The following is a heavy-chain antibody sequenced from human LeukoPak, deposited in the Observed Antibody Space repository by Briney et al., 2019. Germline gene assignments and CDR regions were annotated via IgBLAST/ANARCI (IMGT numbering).Heavy chain of an antibody. V-gene: IGHV3-23*01. CDR2: ISGNGGST. D-gene: IGHD3-10*01. Sequence: GGSLRVSRPSYPFTFNNFGIGCGRQAPGKGLEWVSTISGNGGSTYYADSVKGRFTISRDNAKNTLYLQMNSLRAEYTGVYSSGKRLPTVFRIIIPLFACWFQGKLVTVSS. CDR3: GKRLPTVFRIIIPLFAC. J-gene: IGHJ4*02. CDR1: PFTFNNFG.